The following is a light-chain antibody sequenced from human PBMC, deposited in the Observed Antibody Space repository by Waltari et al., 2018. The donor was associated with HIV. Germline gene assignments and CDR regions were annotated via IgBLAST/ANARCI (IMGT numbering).Light chain of an antibody. V-gene: IGLV1-44*01. CDR1: SSTFGGKT. CDR3: AMWDDSLSTVL. CDR2: GDN. Sequence: QSVVTQPPSASGTPGQRVTISCSGGSSTFGGKTVNWYQQLPGAAPKLVIYGDNQRPSGVPDRFSGSKSGTSGSLAITGLQSEDEADYYCAMWDDSLSTVLFGGGTRLTVL. J-gene: IGLJ2*01.